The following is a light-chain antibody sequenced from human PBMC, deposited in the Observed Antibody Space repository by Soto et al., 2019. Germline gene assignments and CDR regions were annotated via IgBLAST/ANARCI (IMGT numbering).Light chain of an antibody. V-gene: IGKV3-15*01. CDR3: QQYNNWPRT. CDR1: QSVSSN. Sequence: EIVMTQSPATLSVSPGERATLSCRASQSVSSNLGWYQQKPGQAPRLLIYGASTRATGIPARFSGSGFGTEFTLTISSLQSEDFAGYYSQQYNNWPRTFGQGNKVEI. J-gene: IGKJ1*01. CDR2: GAS.